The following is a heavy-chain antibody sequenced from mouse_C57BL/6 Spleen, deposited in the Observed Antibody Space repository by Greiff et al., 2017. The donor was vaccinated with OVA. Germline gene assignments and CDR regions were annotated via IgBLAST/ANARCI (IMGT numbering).Heavy chain of an antibody. CDR2: INSDGGST. Sequence: EVQVVESGGGLVQPGESLKLSCESTEYEFPSHDMSWVRKTPEKRLELVAAINSDGGSTYYPDTMERRFIISRDNTKKTLYLQMSSLRSEDTALDYCARRGYFSAMDYWGQGTSVTVSS. V-gene: IGHV5-2*01. J-gene: IGHJ4*01. CDR1: EYEFPSHD. CDR3: ARRGYFSAMDY.